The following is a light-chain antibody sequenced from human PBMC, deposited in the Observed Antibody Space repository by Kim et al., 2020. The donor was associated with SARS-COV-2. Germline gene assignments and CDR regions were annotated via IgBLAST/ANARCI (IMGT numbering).Light chain of an antibody. Sequence: EIVLTQSPGTLSLSPGERVTLSCRASQSVRSSYLAWYQQKPGQAPRLLIYGVSTRATGIPDRFSGSGSGADFALTISRLEPEDFAVYYCQHYDSSLYTFGQGTKLEI. CDR2: GVS. CDR3: QHYDSSLYT. CDR1: QSVRSSY. V-gene: IGKV3-20*01. J-gene: IGKJ2*01.